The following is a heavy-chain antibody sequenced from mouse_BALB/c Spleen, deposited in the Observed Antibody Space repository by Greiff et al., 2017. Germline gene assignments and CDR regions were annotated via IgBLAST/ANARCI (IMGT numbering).Heavy chain of an antibody. D-gene: IGHD2-2*01. J-gene: IGHJ4*01. Sequence: EVQLLESGGGLVKPGGSLKLSCAASGFTFSSYAMSWVRQSPEKRLEWVAEISSGGSYTYYPDTVTGRFTISTDNAKNTLYLEMSSLRSEDTAMYCCYRDGYHAMDYWGQGTSVTVSS. V-gene: IGHV5-9-4*01. CDR1: GFTFSSYA. CDR2: ISSGGSYT. CDR3: YRDGYHAMDY.